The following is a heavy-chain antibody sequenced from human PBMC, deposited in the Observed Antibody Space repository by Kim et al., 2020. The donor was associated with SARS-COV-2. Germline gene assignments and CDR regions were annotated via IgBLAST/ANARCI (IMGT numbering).Heavy chain of an antibody. Sequence: GGSLRLSCAASGFTFDDYAMHWVRQAPGKGLEWVSGISWNSGSIGYADSVKGRFTISRDNAKNSLYLQMNSLRAEDTALYYCAKDSGYYDSSGLYYYYGMDVWGQGTTVTVSS. CDR1: GFTFDDYA. CDR3: AKDSGYYDSSGLYYYYGMDV. V-gene: IGHV3-9*01. J-gene: IGHJ6*02. CDR2: ISWNSGSI. D-gene: IGHD3-22*01.